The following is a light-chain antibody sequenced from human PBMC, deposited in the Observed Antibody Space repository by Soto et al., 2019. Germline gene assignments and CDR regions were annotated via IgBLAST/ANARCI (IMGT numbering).Light chain of an antibody. CDR1: SVDINY. J-gene: IGLJ3*02. V-gene: IGLV2-8*01. Sequence: QSALTQPPSASGSRGQSVTISCTGTSVDINYVSWFQQHPGKAPKLIICEVTKRPSGVPDRFSGSKSGNTASLTVSGLQDEDEADYYCSSYAGRDIGVFGGGTKLTVL. CDR3: SSYAGRDIGV. CDR2: EVT.